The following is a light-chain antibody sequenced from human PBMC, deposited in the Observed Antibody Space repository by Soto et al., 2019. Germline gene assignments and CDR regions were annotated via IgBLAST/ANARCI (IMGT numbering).Light chain of an antibody. V-gene: IGKV3-20*01. Sequence: EIVMTHSTPPLFVSPGERATLSCRASQSVYNNLAWYQQRHGQAPRLLIYGASNRATGIPDRFSGSGSGTDFTLTIRRLEPEDFAVYYWQQYGSSGTFGQGTKVDIK. CDR1: QSVYNN. CDR2: GAS. CDR3: QQYGSSGT. J-gene: IGKJ1*01.